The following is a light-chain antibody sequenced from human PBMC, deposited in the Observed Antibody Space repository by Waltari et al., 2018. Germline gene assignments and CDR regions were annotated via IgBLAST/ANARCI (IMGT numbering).Light chain of an antibody. Sequence: SYVLTQPPSVSVAPGQTATITCGGHNIGSTSVHWYQQKPGQAPVLVVYDDTDRPSVIPERFSGSNSGNTATLTISSVEAGDEADYYCQVYNTNSDHVVFGGGTKLTVL. V-gene: IGLV3-21*02. CDR3: QVYNTNSDHVV. J-gene: IGLJ2*01. CDR1: NIGSTS. CDR2: DDT.